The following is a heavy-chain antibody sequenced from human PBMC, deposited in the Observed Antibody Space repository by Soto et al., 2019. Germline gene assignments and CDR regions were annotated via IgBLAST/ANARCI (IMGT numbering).Heavy chain of an antibody. Sequence: QVQLQQSGPGLVKPSETLSLTCAISGDSVSSNSAAWNWIRQTPSRGLEWLGRTYYKSKWYNNYPVSVKSRVTINPDTSMTQFSLQLNSVTPEDTAMYYCARGSWDDVSGHFYMDVWGKGTTVTVSS. CDR1: GDSVSSNSAA. J-gene: IGHJ6*03. D-gene: IGHD5-12*01. V-gene: IGHV6-1*01. CDR2: TYYKSKWYN. CDR3: ARGSWDDVSGHFYMDV.